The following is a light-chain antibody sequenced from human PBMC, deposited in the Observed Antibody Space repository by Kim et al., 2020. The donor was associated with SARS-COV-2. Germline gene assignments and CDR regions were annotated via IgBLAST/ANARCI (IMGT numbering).Light chain of an antibody. CDR3: QQRNSWPPAVT. CDR2: DAS. Sequence: PGERAALPCRARQNIDTSLATYQQRPSQAPRLLVYDASNRATGVPDRFSGSGSGTDLTLTISSLEPEDFSIYYCQQRNSWPPAVTFGGGTKVDIK. J-gene: IGKJ4*01. CDR1: QNIDTS. V-gene: IGKV3-11*01.